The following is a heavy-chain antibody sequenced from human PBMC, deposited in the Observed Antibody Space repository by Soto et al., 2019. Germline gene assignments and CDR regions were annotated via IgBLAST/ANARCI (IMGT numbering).Heavy chain of an antibody. CDR2: MEPSTGRT. D-gene: IGHD1-26*01. CDR3: ARGVSAGVDY. Sequence: QVQLVQSGAEVREPGASVKVSCKASGYSFTSLDINWVRQTAGQGLEWMGWMEPSTGRTGYAQKFQVRVTMTRDTSINTAYMELTTLTSDDTAFYYCARGVSAGVDYWGQGTLVIVSS. V-gene: IGHV1-8*01. J-gene: IGHJ4*02. CDR1: GYSFTSLD.